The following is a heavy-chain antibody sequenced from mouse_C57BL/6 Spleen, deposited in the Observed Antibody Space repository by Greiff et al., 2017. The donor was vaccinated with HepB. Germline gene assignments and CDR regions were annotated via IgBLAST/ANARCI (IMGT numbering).Heavy chain of an antibody. Sequence: QVQLQQSGPELVKPGASVKLSCKASGYTFTSYDINWVKQRPGQGLEWIGWIYPRDGSTKYNEKFKGKATLTVDTSSSTAYMELHSLTSEDSAVYFCARIYYDYDGYYAMDYWGQGTSVTVSS. V-gene: IGHV1-85*01. CDR3: ARIYYDYDGYYAMDY. J-gene: IGHJ4*01. D-gene: IGHD2-4*01. CDR1: GYTFTSYD. CDR2: IYPRDGST.